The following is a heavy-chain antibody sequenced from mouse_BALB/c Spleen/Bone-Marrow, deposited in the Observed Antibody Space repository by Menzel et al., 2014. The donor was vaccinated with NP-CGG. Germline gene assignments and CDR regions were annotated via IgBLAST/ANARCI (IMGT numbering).Heavy chain of an antibody. CDR1: GFTFSSYA. V-gene: IGHV5-6-5*01. D-gene: IGHD2-4*01. CDR3: ARGGGYDYGSWFAY. Sequence: EVQLVESGGGLVKPGGSLKLSCAASGFTFSSYAMSWVRQTPEKRLEWIASISSGGSTYYPDSVKGRFTISRDNARNILYLQMSSLRSEDTAMYYCARGGGYDYGSWFAYWGHRTLVTVSA. CDR2: ISSGGST. J-gene: IGHJ3*01.